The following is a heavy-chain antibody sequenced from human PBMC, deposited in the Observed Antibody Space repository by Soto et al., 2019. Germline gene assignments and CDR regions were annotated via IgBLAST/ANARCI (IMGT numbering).Heavy chain of an antibody. D-gene: IGHD3-22*01. Sequence: QVQLVQSGAEVKKPGASVKVSCKASGYTFTSYDINWVRQATGQGLEWMGWMNPNSGNTGYAQKFQGRVTMTRNTPISTAYMELSSLRSEDTAVYYCARAADYYDSGTDYGMDVWGQGTTVTVSS. J-gene: IGHJ6*02. CDR1: GYTFTSYD. CDR2: MNPNSGNT. CDR3: ARAADYYDSGTDYGMDV. V-gene: IGHV1-8*01.